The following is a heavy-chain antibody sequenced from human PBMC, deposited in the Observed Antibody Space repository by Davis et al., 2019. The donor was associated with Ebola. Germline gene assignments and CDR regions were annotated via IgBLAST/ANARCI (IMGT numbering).Heavy chain of an antibody. D-gene: IGHD6-19*01. CDR3: AKDRGGWSTAVAEGDSFDL. CDR2: ITAYNGNT. V-gene: IGHV1-18*01. Sequence: ATVKVSCKASGYTFTNYGISWVRQAPGQGLEWMGWITAYNGNTTYAQKFQDRVSMTTDTSTSTAYMELRSLRSDDTAVYYCAKDRGGWSTAVAEGDSFDLWGLGTMVIVSS. CDR1: GYTFTNYG. J-gene: IGHJ3*01.